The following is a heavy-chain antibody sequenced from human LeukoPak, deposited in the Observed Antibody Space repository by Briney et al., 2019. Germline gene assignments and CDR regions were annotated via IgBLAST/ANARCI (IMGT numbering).Heavy chain of an antibody. CDR2: ISYDGSNK. CDR1: GFTFSSYA. J-gene: IGHJ4*02. V-gene: IGHV3-30*04. CDR3: ARLKHDYGDCFDY. D-gene: IGHD4-17*01. Sequence: GGSLRLSCAASGFTFSSYAMHWVRQAPGKGLEWVAVISYDGSNKYYADSVKGRFTISRDNSKNTLYLQMNSLRAEDTAVYYCARLKHDYGDCFDYWGQGVLVTVSS.